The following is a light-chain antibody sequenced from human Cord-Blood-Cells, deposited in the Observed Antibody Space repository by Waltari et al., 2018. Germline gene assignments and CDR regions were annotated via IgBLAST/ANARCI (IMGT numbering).Light chain of an antibody. CDR3: CSYAGSSTYV. CDR2: EVS. J-gene: IGLJ1*01. V-gene: IGLV2-23*02. Sequence: QSALTQPASVSGSPGQSITISCTGTSSDVGSYNLVSWYQQHPGKAPKLMIYEVSKRPSGVSNRFSGSKSGITASLAISGLQAEDEADYYCCSYAGSSTYVFGTGTKVTVL. CDR1: SSDVGSYNL.